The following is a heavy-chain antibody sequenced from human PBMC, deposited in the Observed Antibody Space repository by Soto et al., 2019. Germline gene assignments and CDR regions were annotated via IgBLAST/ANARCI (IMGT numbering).Heavy chain of an antibody. J-gene: IGHJ5*02. CDR2: IYYSGST. D-gene: IGHD6-13*01. CDR1: GGSISSGGYY. CDR3: ARERAIAAAGPAGATYWFDP. V-gene: IGHV4-31*03. Sequence: SETLSLTCTVSGGSISSGGYYWSWIRQHPGKGLEWIGYIYYSGSTYYNPSLKSRVTISVDTSKNQFSLKLSSVTAADTAVYYCARERAIAAAGPAGATYWFDPWGQGTLVTVSS.